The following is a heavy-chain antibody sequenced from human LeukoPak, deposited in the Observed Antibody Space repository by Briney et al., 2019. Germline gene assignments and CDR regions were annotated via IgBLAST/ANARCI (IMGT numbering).Heavy chain of an antibody. CDR3: ARRRGGYCSGGSCYWFDP. Sequence: GESLKISCKGSGYSFTSYWIGWVRRMPGKGLEWMGIIYPGDSDTRYSPSFQGQVTISADKSISTAYLQWSSLKASDTAMYYCARRRGGYCSGGSCYWFDPWGQGTLVTVSS. V-gene: IGHV5-51*01. CDR2: IYPGDSDT. CDR1: GYSFTSYW. J-gene: IGHJ5*02. D-gene: IGHD2-15*01.